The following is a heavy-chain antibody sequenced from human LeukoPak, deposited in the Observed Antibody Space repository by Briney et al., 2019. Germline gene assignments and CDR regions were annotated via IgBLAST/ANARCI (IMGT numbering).Heavy chain of an antibody. CDR2: GGSGGSK. CDR1: GFTFTSHG. CDR3: AKSRGMDYHSYYMDV. Sequence: GGPLRLSCAASGFTFTSHGMSWLRQAPGKGLEWVAYGGSGGSKYYANSVQCRFTISRNKSKSTLYLQMDSLTADDTAVYYCAKSRGMDYHSYYMDVWGKSTAVTFS. D-gene: IGHD3-16*01. V-gene: IGHV3-23*01. J-gene: IGHJ6*03.